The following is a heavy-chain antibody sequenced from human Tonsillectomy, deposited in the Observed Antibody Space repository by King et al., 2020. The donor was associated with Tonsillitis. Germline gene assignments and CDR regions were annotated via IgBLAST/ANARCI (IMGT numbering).Heavy chain of an antibody. CDR2: ISGSGGRT. J-gene: IGHJ4*02. Sequence: VQLVESGGGLVQPGGSLRLSCAASGFTFSSYAMSWVRQAPGKGLEWVSAISGSGGRTYYADSVKGRFTISRDNSKNTLYLQMNSLGAEDTAVYYCARHRGDSSGWGGFDYWGQGTLVTVSS. D-gene: IGHD6-19*01. V-gene: IGHV3-23*04. CDR1: GFTFSSYA. CDR3: ARHRGDSSGWGGFDY.